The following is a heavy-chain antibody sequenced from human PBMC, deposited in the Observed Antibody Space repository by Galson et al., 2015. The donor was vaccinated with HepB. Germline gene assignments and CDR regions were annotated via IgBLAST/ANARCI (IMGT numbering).Heavy chain of an antibody. CDR1: GDSVSSNSAA. CDR2: TYYRSKWYN. D-gene: IGHD6-19*01. V-gene: IGHV6-1*01. J-gene: IGHJ6*02. Sequence: CAISGDSVSSNSAAWNWIRQSPSRGLEWLGRTYYRSKWYNDYAVSVKSRITINPDTSKNQFSLQLNSVTPEDTAVYYCARVLLWLSVCYYYRTDVCRQGTTATLSS. CDR3: ARVLLWLSVCYYYRTDV.